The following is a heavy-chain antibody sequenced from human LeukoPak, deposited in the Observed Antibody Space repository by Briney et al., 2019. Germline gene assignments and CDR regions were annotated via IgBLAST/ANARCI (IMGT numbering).Heavy chain of an antibody. CDR2: IYYSGST. Sequence: SETLSLTCTVSGGSISSSSYYWGWIRQPPGKGLEWIGSIYYSGSTYYNPSLKSRVTISVDTSKNQFSLKLSSVTAADTAVYYCARLRWELWGNWFDPWGQGTLVTVSS. V-gene: IGHV4-39*01. CDR1: GGSISSSSYY. J-gene: IGHJ5*02. D-gene: IGHD1-26*01. CDR3: ARLRWELWGNWFDP.